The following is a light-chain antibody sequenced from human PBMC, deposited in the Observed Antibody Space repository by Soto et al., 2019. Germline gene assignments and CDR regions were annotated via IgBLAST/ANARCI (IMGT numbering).Light chain of an antibody. CDR2: EVS. J-gene: IGLJ1*01. Sequence: QSALTQPASVSGSPGQSITISCTGTPSDVGSYNLVSWYQQHPGKAPKLMIYEVSKRPSGVSNRFSGSKSGNTASLTISGLQAEAEADYYCCSYAGSSTYVFGTGTKLTVL. V-gene: IGLV2-23*02. CDR1: PSDVGSYNL. CDR3: CSYAGSSTYV.